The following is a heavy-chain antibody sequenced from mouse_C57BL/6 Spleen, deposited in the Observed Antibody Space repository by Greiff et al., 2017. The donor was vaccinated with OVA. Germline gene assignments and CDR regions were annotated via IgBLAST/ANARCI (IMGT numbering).Heavy chain of an antibody. J-gene: IGHJ4*01. CDR1: GYAFSSSW. D-gene: IGHD3-2*02. CDR3: ARGDSSGLYYAMDY. CDR2: IYPGDGDT. V-gene: IGHV1-82*01. Sequence: VKLMESGPELVKPGASVKISCKASGYAFSSSWMNWVKQRPGKGLEWIGRIYPGDGDTNYNGKFKGKATLTADKSSSTAYMQLSSLTSEDSAVYFCARGDSSGLYYAMDYWGQGTSVTVSS.